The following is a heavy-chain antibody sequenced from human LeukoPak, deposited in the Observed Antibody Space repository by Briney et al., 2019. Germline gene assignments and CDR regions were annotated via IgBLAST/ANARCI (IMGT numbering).Heavy chain of an antibody. D-gene: IGHD3-10*01. V-gene: IGHV3-21*04. CDR3: ARDRRGVGAFDI. J-gene: IGHJ3*02. CDR2: ISSTSTYL. Sequence: GGSLRLSCAASGFTFISYSMNWVRQAPGKGLEWVSSISSTSTYLYSADSVKGRFTISRDNSKNTLYLQMNSLRAEDTAVYYCARDRRGVGAFDIWGQGTMVTVSS. CDR1: GFTFISYS.